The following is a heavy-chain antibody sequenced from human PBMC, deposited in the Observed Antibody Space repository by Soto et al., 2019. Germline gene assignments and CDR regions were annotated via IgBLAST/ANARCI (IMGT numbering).Heavy chain of an antibody. Sequence: SETLSLTCAVSGGSISSGGYSWSWIRQPPGKGLEWIGYIYHSGSTYYNPSLKSRVTISVDRSKNQFSLKLSSVTAADTAVYYCARVTPDDSSGYYRPYYFDYWGQGTLVTVSS. D-gene: IGHD3-22*01. V-gene: IGHV4-30-2*01. CDR2: IYHSGST. CDR3: ARVTPDDSSGYYRPYYFDY. CDR1: GGSISSGGYS. J-gene: IGHJ4*02.